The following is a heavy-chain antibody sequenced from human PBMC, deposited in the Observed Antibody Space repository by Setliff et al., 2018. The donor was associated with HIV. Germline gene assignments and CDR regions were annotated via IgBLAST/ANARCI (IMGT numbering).Heavy chain of an antibody. V-gene: IGHV1-2*06. CDR2: FNPNSGVT. CDR3: ASDIAVIPAASQVGGFDI. J-gene: IGHJ3*02. CDR1: GFIFTDYQ. Sequence: ASVKVSCKASGFIFTDYQIHWVRQAPGQGLEWMGRFNPNSGVTSSPQNFQGRVTMTRDTSINTAYMELSRLTSDDTAVYYCASDIAVIPAASQVGGFDIWGQGTMVTVSS. D-gene: IGHD2-2*01.